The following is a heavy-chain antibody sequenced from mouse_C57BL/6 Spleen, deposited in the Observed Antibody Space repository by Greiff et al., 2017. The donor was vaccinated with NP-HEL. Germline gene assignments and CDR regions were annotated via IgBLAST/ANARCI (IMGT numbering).Heavy chain of an antibody. CDR2: INPGSGGT. J-gene: IGHJ4*01. CDR1: GYAFTNYL. CDR3: AKSGGNYRYYDRDY. V-gene: IGHV1-54*01. D-gene: IGHD2-1*01. Sequence: VKLQESGAELVRPGTSVKVSCKASGYAFTNYLIAWVKQRPGKGLEWIGVINPGSGGTNYNEKFKGKATLTADNSSSTAYMQLSSLTSEDSAVYFGAKSGGNYRYYDRDYWGQGTSVTVSA.